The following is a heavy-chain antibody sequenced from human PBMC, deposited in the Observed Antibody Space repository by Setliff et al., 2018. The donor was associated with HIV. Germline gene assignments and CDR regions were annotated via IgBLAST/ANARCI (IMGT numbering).Heavy chain of an antibody. CDR2: ISSSGGYI. CDR1: GFTFSSFW. CDR3: ARDCRVGWVFTYGMDV. J-gene: IGHJ6*02. V-gene: IGHV3-21*04. D-gene: IGHD6-13*01. Sequence: GGSLRLSCAASGFTFSSFWMNWVRQAPGKGLEWVSSISSSGGYIFYADSVKGRFTISRDNAKNSIYLQMNSLRPEDTAAYYCARDCRVGWVFTYGMDVWGQGTLVTVSS.